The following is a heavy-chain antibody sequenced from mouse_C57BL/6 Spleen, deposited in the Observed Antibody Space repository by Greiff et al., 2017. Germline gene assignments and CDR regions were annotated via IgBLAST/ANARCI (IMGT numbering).Heavy chain of an antibody. CDR3: ARVPNWDEDEGDY. J-gene: IGHJ2*01. V-gene: IGHV14-3*01. D-gene: IGHD4-1*02. CDR2: IDPANGNP. Sequence: VQLQQSVAELVRPGASVKLSCTASGFNIKNTYMHWVKQRPEQGLEWIGRIDPANGNPKYAPKFQGKATITADTSSNTAYLQLSSLTSEDTAIYYCARVPNWDEDEGDYWGQGTTLTVSS. CDR1: GFNIKNTY.